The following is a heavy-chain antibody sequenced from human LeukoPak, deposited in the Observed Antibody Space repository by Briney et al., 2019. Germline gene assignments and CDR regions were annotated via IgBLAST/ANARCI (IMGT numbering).Heavy chain of an antibody. D-gene: IGHD5-12*01. CDR1: GFTFDDYY. V-gene: IGHV3-11*01. J-gene: IGHJ4*02. CDR2: ISGSDTTI. Sequence: PEGSLRLSCAVSGFTFDDYYMNWIRQAPGKGLEWVSFISGSDTTINYADSMKGRFTISRDNAKKSLYLQMSSLRAEDTAVYYCARKTGYSADWYFDYWGQGTLVTVSS. CDR3: ARKTGYSADWYFDY.